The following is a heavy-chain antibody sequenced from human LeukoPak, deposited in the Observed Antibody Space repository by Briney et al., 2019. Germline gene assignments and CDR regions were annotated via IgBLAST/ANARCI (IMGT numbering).Heavy chain of an antibody. Sequence: PGGSLRLSCAASGFTFSSYGMHWVRQAPGKGLEWVAVISYDGSNKYYADSVKGRFTISRDNSKNTLYLQMNSLRAEDTAVYYCAKERCVGDCYQDYWGQGTLVTVSS. J-gene: IGHJ4*02. CDR3: AKERCVGDCYQDY. D-gene: IGHD2-21*02. V-gene: IGHV3-30*18. CDR1: GFTFSSYG. CDR2: ISYDGSNK.